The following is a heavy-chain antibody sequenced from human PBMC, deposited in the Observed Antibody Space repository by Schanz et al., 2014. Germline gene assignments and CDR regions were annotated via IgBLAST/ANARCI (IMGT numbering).Heavy chain of an antibody. Sequence: QVQLVQSGAEVKKPGASVKVSCEASGYTFTSYYIHWFRQAPGQGLEWMGLINPSVGNTNYAQKFRGRGTMTRDTSTSTVYMELSSLRSEDTAVYYCARDGEAAAGCDYWGQGTLVTVSP. V-gene: IGHV1-46*03. CDR2: INPSVGNT. CDR1: GYTFTSYY. J-gene: IGHJ4*02. CDR3: ARDGEAAAGCDY. D-gene: IGHD6-13*01.